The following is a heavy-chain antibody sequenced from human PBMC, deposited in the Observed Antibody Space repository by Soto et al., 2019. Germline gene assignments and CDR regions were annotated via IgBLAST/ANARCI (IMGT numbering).Heavy chain of an antibody. CDR1: GYSFTSYW. J-gene: IGHJ6*02. CDR3: ARHEVTPFNGYAYGMDV. CDR2: IYPGDSDT. D-gene: IGHD5-12*01. Sequence: GESLKISCKGSGYSFTSYWIGWVRQMPGKGLEWMGIIYPGDSDTRYSPSFQGQVTISADKSISTAYLQWSSLKASDTAMYYCARHEVTPFNGYAYGMDVWGQGTTVTVSS. V-gene: IGHV5-51*01.